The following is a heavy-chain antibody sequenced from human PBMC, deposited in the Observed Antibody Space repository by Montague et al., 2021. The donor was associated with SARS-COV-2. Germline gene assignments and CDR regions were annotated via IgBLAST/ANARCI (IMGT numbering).Heavy chain of an antibody. CDR1: GGSIRSYY. CDR2: IYYDGST. V-gene: IGHV4-59*08. Sequence: SETLSLTCTVSGGSIRSYYWSWIRQTPGKGLEWIGYIYYDGSTNYNPSLKSRVTMSVDTSKNQFSLKLSSVTAADTAVYYCARHGWGWLRLLRPFDYWGQGTLVTVSS. CDR3: ARHGWGWLRLLRPFDY. J-gene: IGHJ4*02. D-gene: IGHD5-12*01.